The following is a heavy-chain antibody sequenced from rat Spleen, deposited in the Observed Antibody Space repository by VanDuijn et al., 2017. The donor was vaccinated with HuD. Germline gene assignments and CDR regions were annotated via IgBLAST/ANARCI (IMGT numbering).Heavy chain of an antibody. CDR1: GFSLTSYH. J-gene: IGHJ2*01. CDR3: ARESPRWDNPFDY. V-gene: IGHV2-32*01. Sequence: QVQLKESGPGLVQPSQTLSLTCTVSGFSLTSYHVHWVRQPPGKGLEGMGVMWSDGDTSYNSALKSRLSISKDTSKGQVVLKMSSLQTEDTATYYCARESPRWDNPFDYWGQGVMVTVSS. D-gene: IGHD3-1*01. CDR2: MWSDGDT.